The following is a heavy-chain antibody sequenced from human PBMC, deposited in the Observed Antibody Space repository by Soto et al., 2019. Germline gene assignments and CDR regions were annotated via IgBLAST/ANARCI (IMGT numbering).Heavy chain of an antibody. Sequence: ASVKVSCKASGGTFSSYAISWVRQAPGQGLEWMGGIIPIFGTANYAQKFQGRVTITADESTSTAYMELSSLRSEDTAVYYCARALYSYALGICFDYWGQGTLVTVSS. CDR3: ARALYSYALGICFDY. CDR2: IIPIFGTA. V-gene: IGHV1-69*13. CDR1: GGTFSSYA. J-gene: IGHJ4*02. D-gene: IGHD5-18*01.